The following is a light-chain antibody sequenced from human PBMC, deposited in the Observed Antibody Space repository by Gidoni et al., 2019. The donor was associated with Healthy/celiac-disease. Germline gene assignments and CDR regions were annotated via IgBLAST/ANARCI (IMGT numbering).Light chain of an antibody. CDR2: LNSDGSH. V-gene: IGLV4-69*01. J-gene: IGLJ2*01. CDR3: QTWGTGSVV. CDR1: SGHSSYA. Sequence: LGASVKLTCTLSSGHSSYAIAWHQQQPEKGPRYLMKLNSDGSHSKGDGIPDRFSGSSSGAERYLTISSLQSEDEADYYCQTWGTGSVVFGGGTKLTVL.